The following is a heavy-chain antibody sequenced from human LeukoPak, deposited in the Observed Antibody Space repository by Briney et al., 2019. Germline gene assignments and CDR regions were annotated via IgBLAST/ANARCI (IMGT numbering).Heavy chain of an antibody. CDR2: IIPILSIA. V-gene: IGHV1-69*04. D-gene: IGHD2-15*01. Sequence: GASVKVSCKASGGTFSSYAISWVRQAPGQGLEWMGRIIPILSIANYAQKFQGRVTITADKSTSTAYMELSSLRSEDTAVYYCARAGRGYCSGGSCPSPEYFQHWGPGTLVTVSS. J-gene: IGHJ1*01. CDR1: GGTFSSYA. CDR3: ARAGRGYCSGGSCPSPEYFQH.